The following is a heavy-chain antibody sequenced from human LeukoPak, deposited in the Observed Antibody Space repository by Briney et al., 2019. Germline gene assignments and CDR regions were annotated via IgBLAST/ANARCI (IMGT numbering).Heavy chain of an antibody. J-gene: IGHJ4*02. CDR2: ISYDGSNK. CDR3: ARGTPRLDFRGGNDY. CDR1: GFTFGSYA. Sequence: GGSLRLSCAASGFTFGSYAMHWVRQAPGKGLEWVAVISYDGSNKYYADSVKGRFTISRDNSKNTLYLQMNSLRAEDTAVYYCARGTPRLDFRGGNDYWGQGALVTVSS. D-gene: IGHD3-16*01. V-gene: IGHV3-30-3*01.